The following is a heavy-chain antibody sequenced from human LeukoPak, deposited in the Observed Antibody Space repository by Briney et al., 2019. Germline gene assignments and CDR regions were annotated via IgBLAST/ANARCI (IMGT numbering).Heavy chain of an antibody. Sequence: GGSLRLSCAASGFTFSSYGMHWVRQAPGKGLEWVAVIWYDGSNKYYADSAKGRFTISRDNSKNTLYLQMNSLRAEDTAVYYCARDSVPWQQLVPLDYWGQGTLVTVSS. CDR3: ARDSVPWQQLVPLDY. D-gene: IGHD6-13*01. V-gene: IGHV3-33*01. J-gene: IGHJ4*02. CDR1: GFTFSSYG. CDR2: IWYDGSNK.